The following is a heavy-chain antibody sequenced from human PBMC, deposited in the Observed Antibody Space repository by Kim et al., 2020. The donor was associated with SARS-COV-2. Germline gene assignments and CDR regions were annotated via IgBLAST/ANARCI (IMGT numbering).Heavy chain of an antibody. CDR2: IYYSGST. J-gene: IGHJ4*02. V-gene: IGHV4-59*01. Sequence: SETLSLTCTVSGGSISSYYWSWIRQPPGKGLEWIGYIYYSGSTNYNPSLKSRVTIPVDTSKNQFSLKLSSVTAADTAVYYCARGALWFGEVSDWGQGTLVTVSS. D-gene: IGHD3-10*01. CDR1: GGSISSYY. CDR3: ARGALWFGEVSD.